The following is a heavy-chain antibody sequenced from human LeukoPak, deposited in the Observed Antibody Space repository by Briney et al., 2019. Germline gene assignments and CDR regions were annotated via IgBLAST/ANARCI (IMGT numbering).Heavy chain of an antibody. CDR2: INGSGGST. J-gene: IGHJ4*02. V-gene: IGHV3-23*01. CDR1: GFTFSSYA. Sequence: QPGGSLRLSCAASGFTFSSYAMSWVRQAPGKGLEWVSAINGSGGSTYYADSVKGRFTISRDNSKNTLYLQMNSLRAEDTAVYYCAKDLPSYYYDSSGYYGYWGQGTLVTVSS. CDR3: AKDLPSYYYDSSGYYGY. D-gene: IGHD3-22*01.